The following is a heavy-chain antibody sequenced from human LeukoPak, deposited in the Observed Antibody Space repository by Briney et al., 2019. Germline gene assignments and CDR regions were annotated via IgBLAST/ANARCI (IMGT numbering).Heavy chain of an antibody. V-gene: IGHV4-34*01. J-gene: IGHJ5*02. CDR2: INQRGST. Sequence: SGTLSLTCAVYGGSFSNYWSWIRQPPGKGLEWIGEINQRGSTKYNPSLKSRVTISDDTSKKQFSLKLSFVTAADTAVYYCARDRVTTGGFDPWGQGTLVTVSS. D-gene: IGHD4-11*01. CDR3: ARDRVTTGGFDP. CDR1: GGSFSNY.